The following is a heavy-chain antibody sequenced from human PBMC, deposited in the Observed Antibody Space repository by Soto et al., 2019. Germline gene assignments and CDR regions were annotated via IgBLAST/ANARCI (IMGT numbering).Heavy chain of an antibody. CDR1: GGSISDHY. Sequence: PSETLSLTCTVSGGSISDHYYMWIRQPPGRGLEYIAYIYNGGSTYYNPSLKSRVTISVDTSKNQFSLKLSSLTAADTAVYYCARRQWLRIFDCWGQGTLVTVSS. CDR3: ARRQWLRIFDC. CDR2: IYNGGST. J-gene: IGHJ4*02. V-gene: IGHV4-4*08. D-gene: IGHD5-12*01.